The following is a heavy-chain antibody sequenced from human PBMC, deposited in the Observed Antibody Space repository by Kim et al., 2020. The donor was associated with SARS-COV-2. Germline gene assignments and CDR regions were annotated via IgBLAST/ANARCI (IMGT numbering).Heavy chain of an antibody. V-gene: IGHV7-4-1*02. CDR3: ARVRRAAADDY. J-gene: IGHJ4*02. D-gene: IGHD6-13*01. CDR2: P. Sequence: PTYAQGFTGRFVFSLDTSVSTAYMQISSLKAEDTAVYYCARVRRAAADDYWGQGTLVTVSS.